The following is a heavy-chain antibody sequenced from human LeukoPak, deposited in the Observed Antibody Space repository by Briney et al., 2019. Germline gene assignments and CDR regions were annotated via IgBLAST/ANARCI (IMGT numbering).Heavy chain of an antibody. CDR1: GFTFSSYG. D-gene: IGHD1-1*01. CDR3: ARDLDGAVAFDI. CDR2: ISFDGSDK. J-gene: IGHJ3*02. V-gene: IGHV3-30*03. Sequence: GGSLRLSCAASGFTFSSYGLHWVRQAPGKGLEWVAVISFDGSDKYYADSVKGRFTISRDNSKNTLYLQMNSLRAEDTAAYYCARDLDGAVAFDIWGQGTMVTVSS.